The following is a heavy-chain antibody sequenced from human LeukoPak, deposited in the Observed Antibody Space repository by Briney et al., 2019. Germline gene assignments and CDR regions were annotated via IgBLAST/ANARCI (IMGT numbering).Heavy chain of an antibody. V-gene: IGHV3-43*02. CDR1: GFTFDDYA. CDR2: FRGDGRST. D-gene: IGHD3-22*01. Sequence: AGGSLRFSCAASGFTFDDYAMHWDRQAPGKGLQWVPLFRGDGRSTSLSDYVKGRFTISRDNSKNSLYLQMNSLRTEDTALYYCAKVYRYYDSSCQHWGQGTLVTVSS. CDR3: AKVYRYYDSSCQH. J-gene: IGHJ1*01.